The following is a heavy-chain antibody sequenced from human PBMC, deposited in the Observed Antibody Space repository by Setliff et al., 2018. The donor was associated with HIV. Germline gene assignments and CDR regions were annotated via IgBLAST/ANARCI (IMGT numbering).Heavy chain of an antibody. CDR3: VRATVYLPHY. V-gene: IGHV3-15*01. Sequence: GGSLRLSCVGSGFTFSDAWVSWVRQAPGKGLEWVGRIKTRSDGGTRDYAAPVKNRFTISRDDSKKTVYLQMNSLKTDDTALYFCVRATVYLPHYWGQGTLVTVSS. CDR1: GFTFSDAW. J-gene: IGHJ4*02. CDR2: IKTRSDGGTR. D-gene: IGHD2-8*01.